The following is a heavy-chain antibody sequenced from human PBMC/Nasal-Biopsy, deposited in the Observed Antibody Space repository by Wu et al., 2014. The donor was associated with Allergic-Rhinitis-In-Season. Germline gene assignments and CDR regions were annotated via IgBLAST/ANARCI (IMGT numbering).Heavy chain of an antibody. V-gene: IGHV4-59*02. Sequence: TLSLTCTVSGDSVTAYPWNWIRQPPGKALEWIGYMWHSGRSKFNPSLKSRVTMSVDRSKSQFSLKFHSLTAADTAVYYLWRAGRDGDRIDHWGQGTLVTVSS. D-gene: IGHD4-17*01. CDR2: MWHSGRS. CDR1: GDSVTAYP. CDR3: WRAGRDGDRIDH. J-gene: IGHJ4*02.